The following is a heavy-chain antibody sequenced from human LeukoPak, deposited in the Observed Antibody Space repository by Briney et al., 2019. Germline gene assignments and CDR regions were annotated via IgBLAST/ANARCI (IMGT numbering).Heavy chain of an antibody. J-gene: IGHJ4*02. V-gene: IGHV4-39*07. D-gene: IGHD6-6*01. Sequence: PSETLSLTFTVSGGSISSSSYYWGWIRQPPGKGLEWIGSIYYSGSTYYNPSLKSRVTISVDTSKNQFSLKLSSVTAADTAVYYCARESAELGRSFDYWGQGALVTVSS. CDR3: ARESAELGRSFDY. CDR2: IYYSGST. CDR1: GGSISSSSYY.